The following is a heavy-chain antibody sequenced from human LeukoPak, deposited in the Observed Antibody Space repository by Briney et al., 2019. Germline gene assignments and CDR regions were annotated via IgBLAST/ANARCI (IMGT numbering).Heavy chain of an antibody. Sequence: GGSLSLSCAASGFTVSINYMSWVRQAPGPGLEWVSVIYRGGNTYSPDSVKGRFTISRDNSKNTVYLQMNSLRAEHTALYYCARGETIIYYYWGQGTLVTVSS. CDR2: IYRGGNT. CDR3: ARGETIIYYY. D-gene: IGHD3-16*01. V-gene: IGHV3-53*01. CDR1: GFTVSINY. J-gene: IGHJ4*02.